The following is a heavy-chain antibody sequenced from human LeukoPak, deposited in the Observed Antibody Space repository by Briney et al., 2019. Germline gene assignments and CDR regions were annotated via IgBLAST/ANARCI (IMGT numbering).Heavy chain of an antibody. Sequence: TGGSLRLSCAASGFTFSSYAMSWVRQAPGKGLECVSTISDSGGSTFYADSVKGRFTISRDHSKNTLYLQMNSLRAEDTAVYYCAKDRGAVADYFDSWGQGALVTVSS. V-gene: IGHV3-23*01. CDR1: GFTFSSYA. CDR2: ISDSGGST. J-gene: IGHJ4*02. D-gene: IGHD6-19*01. CDR3: AKDRGAVADYFDS.